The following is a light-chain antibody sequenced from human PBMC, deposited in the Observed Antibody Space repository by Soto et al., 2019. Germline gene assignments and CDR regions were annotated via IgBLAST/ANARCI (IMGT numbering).Light chain of an antibody. CDR1: QRISNW. CDR3: QQASSFPFT. Sequence: DIQMTQSPSSVSASVGDRVTITCRASQRISNWVAWYQQKPGKAPNLLIYAASTLQSGAPSRFSGSGSGTDFILTISSLQPEASAPYYCQQASSFPFTFGPATKVDV. V-gene: IGKV1-12*01. J-gene: IGKJ3*01. CDR2: AAS.